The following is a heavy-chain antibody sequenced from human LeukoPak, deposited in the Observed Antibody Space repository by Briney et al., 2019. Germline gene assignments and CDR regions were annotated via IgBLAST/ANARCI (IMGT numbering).Heavy chain of an antibody. D-gene: IGHD5-12*01. CDR3: ARDSSTGPLRIRLRLRGGDY. CDR2: IWYDGSNK. Sequence: GRSLRLSCAASGFTFSSHGMHWVRQAPGKGLEWVAVIWYDGSNKYYADSVKGRFTISRDNSKNTLYLQMNSLRAEDTAVYYCARDSSTGPLRIRLRLRGGDYWGQGTLVTVSS. V-gene: IGHV3-33*01. CDR1: GFTFSSHG. J-gene: IGHJ4*02.